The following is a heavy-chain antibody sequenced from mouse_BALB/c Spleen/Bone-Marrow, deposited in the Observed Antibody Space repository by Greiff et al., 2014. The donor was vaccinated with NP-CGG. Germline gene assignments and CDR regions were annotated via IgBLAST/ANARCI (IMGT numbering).Heavy chain of an antibody. CDR1: GYAFSSYW. D-gene: IGHD3-3*01. CDR2: VYPGDGDT. CDR3: ARRGPGFDY. Sequence: QVQLQQPGAELVRPGSSAKISCKASGYAFSSYWMNWVKQRPGQGLEWIGQVYPGDGDTNYNGKFKGKATLTADKSSSTAYMQLSSLTSEDSAVYFCARRGPGFDYWGQGTTLTVSS. V-gene: IGHV1-80*01. J-gene: IGHJ2*01.